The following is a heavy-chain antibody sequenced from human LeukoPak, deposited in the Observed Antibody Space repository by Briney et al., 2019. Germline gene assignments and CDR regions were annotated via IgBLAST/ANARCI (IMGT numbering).Heavy chain of an antibody. CDR2: ITSSASTT. CDR1: GFTFSSYE. CDR3: ARQEDHDYGDYYFDY. Sequence: PGGSLRLSCAASGFTFSSYEMSWVRQAPGKGLEWVSYITSSASTTYYADSVKGRFTISRDNAKNSLYLQMNSLRAEDTAVYYCARQEDHDYGDYYFDYWGQGTLVTVSS. V-gene: IGHV3-48*03. D-gene: IGHD4-17*01. J-gene: IGHJ4*02.